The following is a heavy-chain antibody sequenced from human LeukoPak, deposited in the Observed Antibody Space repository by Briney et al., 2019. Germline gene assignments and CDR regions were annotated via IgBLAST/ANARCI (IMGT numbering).Heavy chain of an antibody. Sequence: PSGTLSLTCAVSGDSISSNNWWTWVRQPPGKGPEWVSLISMSRTYIHYADSVKGRFTVSRDNSKNSLYLQMNSLRAEDTAVYYCVRDNNGDYRYAFDLWGQGTMVTVSS. CDR3: VRDNNGDYRYAFDL. CDR1: GDSISSNN. D-gene: IGHD4-17*01. V-gene: IGHV3-21*05. CDR2: ISMSRTYI. J-gene: IGHJ3*01.